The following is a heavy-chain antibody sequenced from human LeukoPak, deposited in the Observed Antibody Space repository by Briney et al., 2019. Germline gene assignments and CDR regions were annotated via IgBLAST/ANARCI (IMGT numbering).Heavy chain of an antibody. CDR2: INDRGKT. Sequence: SETLSLTCAVYGGSLSNYYWSWIRQPPGKGPEWIGEINDRGKTIYNPSLKSRVTISIDTSKNQFSLKLTYRITAETAMYYCARPVYCSSTTCTGPFHIWGQGTMVTVSS. CDR1: GGSLSNYY. V-gene: IGHV4-34*01. J-gene: IGHJ3*02. D-gene: IGHD2-2*01. CDR3: ARPVYCSSTTCTGPFHI.